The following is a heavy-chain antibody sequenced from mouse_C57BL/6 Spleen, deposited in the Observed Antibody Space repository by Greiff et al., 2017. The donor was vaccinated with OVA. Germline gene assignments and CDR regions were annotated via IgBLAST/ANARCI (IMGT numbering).Heavy chain of an antibody. D-gene: IGHD2-2*01. J-gene: IGHJ2*01. CDR3: ARDYYGYDYFDY. Sequence: VQLQQSGAELVRPGTSVKVSCKASGYAFTNNLIEWVKQRPGQGLEWIGVINPGSGGTNYNEKFKGKATLTADKSSSTAYMQLSSLTSEDSAVYFCARDYYGYDYFDYWGQGTTLTVSS. CDR2: INPGSGGT. V-gene: IGHV1-54*01. CDR1: GYAFTNNL.